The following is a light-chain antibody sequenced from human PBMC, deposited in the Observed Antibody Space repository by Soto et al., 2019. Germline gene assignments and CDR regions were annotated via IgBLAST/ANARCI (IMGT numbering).Light chain of an antibody. CDR2: AAS. CDR1: QGISSY. J-gene: IGKJ5*01. Sequence: AIRMTQSPSSLSASTGDRVTIPCRASQGISSYLAWYQQKPGKAPKLLIYAASTLQSGVPSRFSGSGSGTDFTLTISCLQSEDFATYYCQQYYSFITFAQGTRLEIK. CDR3: QQYYSFIT. V-gene: IGKV1-8*01.